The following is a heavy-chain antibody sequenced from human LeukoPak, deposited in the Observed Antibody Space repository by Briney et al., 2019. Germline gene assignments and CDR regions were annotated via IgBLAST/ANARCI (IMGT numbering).Heavy chain of an antibody. CDR2: ISSSSSYI. J-gene: IGHJ4*02. CDR1: GFTFSSYG. CDR3: AREFGDIVVVPVLGIDY. D-gene: IGHD2-2*01. Sequence: GGSLRLSCAASGFTFSSYGMHWVRQAPGKGLEWVSSISSSSSYIYYADSVKGRFTISRDNAKNSLYLQMNSLRAEDTAVYYCAREFGDIVVVPVLGIDYWGQGTLVTVSS. V-gene: IGHV3-21*01.